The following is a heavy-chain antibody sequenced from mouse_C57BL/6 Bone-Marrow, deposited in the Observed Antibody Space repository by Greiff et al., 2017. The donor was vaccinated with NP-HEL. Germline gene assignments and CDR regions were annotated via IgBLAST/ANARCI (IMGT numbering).Heavy chain of an antibody. CDR1: GYTFTDYY. D-gene: IGHD1-1*01. Sequence: EVQLQQSGPVLVKPGASVKMSCKASGYTFTDYYMNWVKQSHGKSLEWIGVINPYNGGTSYNQKFKGKATLTVDKSSSTAYMELNSLTSEDSAVDYCARGGYYGSSLDYWGQGTTLTVSS. J-gene: IGHJ2*01. CDR2: INPYNGGT. CDR3: ARGGYYGSSLDY. V-gene: IGHV1-19*01.